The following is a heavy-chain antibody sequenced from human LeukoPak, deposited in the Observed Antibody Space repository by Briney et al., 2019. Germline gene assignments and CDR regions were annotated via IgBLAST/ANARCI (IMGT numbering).Heavy chain of an antibody. J-gene: IGHJ5*02. CDR3: ARGGAYYDFWSGYLGWFDP. Sequence: GESLKISCKGSGYSFTSYWIGWVRPMPGKGLEWMGIIYPGDSDTRYSPSFQGQVTISADKSISTAYLQWSSLKASDTAMYYCARGGAYYDFWSGYLGWFDPWGQGTLVTVSS. CDR1: GYSFTSYW. D-gene: IGHD3-3*01. CDR2: IYPGDSDT. V-gene: IGHV5-51*01.